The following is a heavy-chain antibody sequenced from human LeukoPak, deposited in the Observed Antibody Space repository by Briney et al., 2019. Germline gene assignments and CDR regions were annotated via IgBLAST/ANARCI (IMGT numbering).Heavy chain of an antibody. Sequence: SETLSLTCAVYGGSFSGYYWSWIRQPPGKGLEWIGEINHSGSTNYNPSLKSRVTIPVDTSKNQFSLKLSSVTAADTAVYYCARGVPPPVSDSSGYYYDDYWGQGTLVTVSS. J-gene: IGHJ4*02. CDR2: INHSGST. CDR1: GGSFSGYY. CDR3: ARGVPPPVSDSSGYYYDDY. V-gene: IGHV4-34*01. D-gene: IGHD3-22*01.